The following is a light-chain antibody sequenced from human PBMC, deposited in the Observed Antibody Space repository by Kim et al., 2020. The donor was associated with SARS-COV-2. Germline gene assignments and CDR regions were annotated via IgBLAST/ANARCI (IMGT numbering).Light chain of an antibody. V-gene: IGLV2-14*04. CDR1: SSDVGRYNY. CDR2: DVI. CDR3: SSYVSGNTLI. Sequence: GQSITISCTGTSSDVGRYNYVSWYQQRPGEAPKLIIYDVINRPSGISNRFSGSKSGNTASLTISGLQAEDEANYYCSSYVSGNTLIFGGGTQLTVL. J-gene: IGLJ2*01.